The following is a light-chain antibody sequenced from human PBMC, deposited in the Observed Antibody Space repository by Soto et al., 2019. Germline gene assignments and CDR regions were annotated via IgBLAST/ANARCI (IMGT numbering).Light chain of an antibody. J-gene: IGKJ5*01. CDR2: WAS. V-gene: IGKV4-1*01. CDR3: QQYYSNPIT. CDR1: QSVLYSSNNKNY. Sequence: DIVMTQSPDSLVVSLGERATISCKSSQSVLYSSNNKNYLAWFQQKPGHPPQMLIYWASTRESGVPDRFSGSGSGTDFTLTISNLQAEDVAVYYCQQYYSNPITFGQGTRLEIK.